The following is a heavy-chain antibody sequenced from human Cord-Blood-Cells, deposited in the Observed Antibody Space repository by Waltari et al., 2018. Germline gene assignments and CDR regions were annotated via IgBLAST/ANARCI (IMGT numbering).Heavy chain of an antibody. CDR1: GYPFTSYG. V-gene: IGHV1-18*01. Sequence: QVQLVQSGAEVKKPGASVKVSCMASGYPFTSYGIRWLRPAPGQGLEWMGWNSAYKGNTNYAQKLQGRVTMTTDTPTSTAYMELRSLRSDDTAVYYCAREGAIVATIGNAFDIWGQGTMVTVSS. J-gene: IGHJ3*02. D-gene: IGHD5-12*01. CDR3: AREGAIVATIGNAFDI. CDR2: NSAYKGNT.